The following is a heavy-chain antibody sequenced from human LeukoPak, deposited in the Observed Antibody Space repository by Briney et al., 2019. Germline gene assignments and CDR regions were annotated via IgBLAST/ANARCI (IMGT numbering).Heavy chain of an antibody. D-gene: IGHD2-15*01. CDR1: GFAFSSYA. CDR2: ISVSGVTT. CDR3: AKGWTKYCTGGNCYSPLYYFDY. J-gene: IGHJ4*02. Sequence: GGSLRLSCAASGFAFSSYATNWVRQAPGKGLEWVSGISVSGVTTHYADSVKGRFTISRDNSKNTLYLQMNSLRADDTAVYYCAKGWTKYCTGGNCYSPLYYFDYWGQGTLVTVSS. V-gene: IGHV3-23*01.